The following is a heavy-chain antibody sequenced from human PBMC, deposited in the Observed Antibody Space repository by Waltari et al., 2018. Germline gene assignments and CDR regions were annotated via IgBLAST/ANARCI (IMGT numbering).Heavy chain of an antibody. CDR1: GFTFSSYA. Sequence: EVQLVESGGGLVQPGGSLRLSCAASGFTFSSYAMSWVRQAPGKGLEWVSAISGSGGSTYYADSVKGRFTISRDNSKNTLYLQMNSLRAEDTAVYYCGTGFWGFRVFDIWGQGTMVTVSS. J-gene: IGHJ3*02. D-gene: IGHD7-27*01. CDR3: GTGFWGFRVFDI. CDR2: ISGSGGST. V-gene: IGHV3-23*04.